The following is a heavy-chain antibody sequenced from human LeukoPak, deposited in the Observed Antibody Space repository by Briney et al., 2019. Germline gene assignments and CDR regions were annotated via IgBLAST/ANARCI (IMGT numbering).Heavy chain of an antibody. CDR2: IWYDGSNK. CDR3: AREEYADDHAFCV. Sequence: GGSLRHSCAASGFTLISYGMDCVRQAPGKGLEWVAVIWYDGSNKYYADSVRGRFTVSRDNSMNTLYLQMNSLRAEDTAVYYCAREEYADDHAFCVWGQVAMVTVS. V-gene: IGHV3-33*08. D-gene: IGHD2/OR15-2a*01. CDR1: GFTLISYG. J-gene: IGHJ3*01.